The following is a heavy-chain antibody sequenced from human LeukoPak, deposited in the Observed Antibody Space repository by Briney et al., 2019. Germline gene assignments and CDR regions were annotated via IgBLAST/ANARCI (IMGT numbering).Heavy chain of an antibody. Sequence: ASVKVSCKASGYTFTGYYMHWVRQAPGQGLEWMGWINPNSGGTNYAQKFQGRVTMTRDTSISTAYMELSRLRSDDTAVYYCARAGRYCSSTSCYHFDYWGQGTLVTASS. CDR1: GYTFTGYY. CDR3: ARAGRYCSSTSCYHFDY. J-gene: IGHJ4*02. V-gene: IGHV1-2*02. CDR2: INPNSGGT. D-gene: IGHD2-2*01.